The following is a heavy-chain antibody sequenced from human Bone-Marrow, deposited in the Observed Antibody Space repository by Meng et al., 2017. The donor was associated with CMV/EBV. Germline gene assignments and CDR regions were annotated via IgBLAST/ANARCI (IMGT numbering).Heavy chain of an antibody. Sequence: TFSSYWMHWVRQAPGEGLVWVSRINSDGSSTSYADSVKGRFTISRDNAKNTLYLQMNSLRAEDTAVYYCARARLSYYYGSGAPDYWGQGTLVTVSS. V-gene: IGHV3-74*01. J-gene: IGHJ4*02. CDR3: ARARLSYYYGSGAPDY. CDR1: TFSSYW. CDR2: INSDGSST. D-gene: IGHD3-10*01.